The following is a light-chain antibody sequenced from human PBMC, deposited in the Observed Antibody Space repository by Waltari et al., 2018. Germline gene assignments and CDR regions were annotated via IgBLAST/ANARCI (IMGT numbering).Light chain of an antibody. Sequence: QSALTQPPSASGSPGQSITISCTGTSSDVGGYNYVSWYQQYPGEAPMLISYEINKRPSGVPHRFSGSESGNAASLTVSGLQAEDEADYYCTSYAGGNNLGVFGGGTKVTVL. V-gene: IGLV2-8*01. CDR3: TSYAGGNNLGV. J-gene: IGLJ3*02. CDR2: EIN. CDR1: SSDVGGYNY.